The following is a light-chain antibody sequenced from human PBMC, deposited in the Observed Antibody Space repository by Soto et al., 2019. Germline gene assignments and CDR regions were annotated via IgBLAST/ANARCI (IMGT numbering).Light chain of an antibody. CDR1: SSNIGSNT. Sequence: QSVLTQPPSASGTPGQRVTISCSGSSSNIGSNTVNWYQQVPGAAPKHLIYSNDQRPSGVPDRFSGSKSGTSASLAISGLQSEDEADYYCGAWDDSLNGHYVFGTGTKLTVL. CDR2: SND. J-gene: IGLJ1*01. CDR3: GAWDDSLNGHYV. V-gene: IGLV1-44*01.